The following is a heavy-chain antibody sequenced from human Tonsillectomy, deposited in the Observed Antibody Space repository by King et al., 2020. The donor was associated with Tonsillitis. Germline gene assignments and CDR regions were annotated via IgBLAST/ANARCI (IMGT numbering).Heavy chain of an antibody. CDR2: ISPYNGDT. V-gene: IGHV1-18*01. J-gene: IGHJ4*02. Sequence: VQLVQSGAEVNKTGASVKVSCKASGYSFSDYGISLVRQAPGQGLEWMGWISPYNGDTNYARKVQGRVTMSTDTSTRQSYMVLTNLKSDDTAVYYCAKDGLSGAIFGVRIIPFDYWGQGTPVTVSS. CDR3: AKDGLSGAIFGVRIIPFDY. CDR1: GYSFSDYG. D-gene: IGHD3-3*01.